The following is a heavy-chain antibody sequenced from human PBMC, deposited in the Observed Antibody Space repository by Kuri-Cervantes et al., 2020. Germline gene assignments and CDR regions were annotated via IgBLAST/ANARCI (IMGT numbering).Heavy chain of an antibody. CDR1: GFTFSSYS. V-gene: IGHV3-21*01. Sequence: GESLKISCPASGFTFSSYSMNWVRQAPGKGLEWVSSISSSSSYIYYADSVKGRFTISRDNAKNSLYLQMNSLRAEDTAVYYCVRVREQWLWGSYYFDYWGQGTLVTVSS. D-gene: IGHD6-19*01. CDR2: ISSSSSYI. CDR3: VRVREQWLWGSYYFDY. J-gene: IGHJ4*02.